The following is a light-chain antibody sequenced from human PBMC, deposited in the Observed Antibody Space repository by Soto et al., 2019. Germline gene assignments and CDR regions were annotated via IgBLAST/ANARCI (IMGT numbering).Light chain of an antibody. Sequence: DIQMTQSPSSLSASAGDRVTITCRASQSFSTKLNWYQQKPGKAPKLLIYAASRLQSGVPSRFSGSGSGTDFTLTISSLQPEDFATYYCQHSYSAPWTFGQGTKVEIK. CDR3: QHSYSAPWT. J-gene: IGKJ1*01. V-gene: IGKV1-39*01. CDR1: QSFSTK. CDR2: AAS.